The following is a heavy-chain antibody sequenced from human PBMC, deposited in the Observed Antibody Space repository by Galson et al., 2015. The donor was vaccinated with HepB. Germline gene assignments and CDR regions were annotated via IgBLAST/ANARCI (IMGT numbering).Heavy chain of an antibody. CDR1: GFTFGDYA. D-gene: IGHD6-19*01. CDR3: TRDQGRLVGGRFDY. V-gene: IGHV3-49*04. J-gene: IGHJ4*02. CDR2: IRSKAYGGTT. Sequence: SLRLSCAASGFTFGDYAMSWVRQAPGKGLEWVGFIRSKAYGGTTEYAASVKGRFTISRDDSKSIAYLQMNSLKTEDTAVYYCTRDQGRLVGGRFDYWGQGTLVTVSS.